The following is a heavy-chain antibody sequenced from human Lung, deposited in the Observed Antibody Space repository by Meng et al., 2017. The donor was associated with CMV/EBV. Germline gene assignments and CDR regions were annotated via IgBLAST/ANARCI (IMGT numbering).Heavy chain of an antibody. Sequence: GGSXRLXXVGSGFNFNNYWMNWVRQAPGKGLEWVANINEDGSETYYLGSVKGRFTISRDNAKNSLFLQMNSLRADDTAVYYCARDPRGDGGVTFDYWGQGXLVTVSS. J-gene: IGHJ4*02. V-gene: IGHV3-7*01. CDR1: GFNFNNYW. CDR3: ARDPRGDGGVTFDY. D-gene: IGHD5-24*01. CDR2: INEDGSET.